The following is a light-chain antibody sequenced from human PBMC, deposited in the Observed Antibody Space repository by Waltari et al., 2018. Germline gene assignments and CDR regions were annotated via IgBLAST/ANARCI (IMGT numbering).Light chain of an antibody. CDR1: SSALGGYNY. J-gene: IGLJ2*01. Sequence: QSALTQPASVSGSPGQSITISCTGTSSALGGYNYVSWYQQHPGKAPKLMIYDVSNRPSGVSNRFSGSKSGNTASLTISGLQAEDEADYYCSSYTITSTLVFGGGTKLTVL. V-gene: IGLV2-14*03. CDR2: DVS. CDR3: SSYTITSTLV.